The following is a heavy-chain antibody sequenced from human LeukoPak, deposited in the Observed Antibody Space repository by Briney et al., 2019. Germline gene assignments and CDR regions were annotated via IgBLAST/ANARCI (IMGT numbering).Heavy chain of an antibody. J-gene: IGHJ3*02. Sequence: ASVKVSCKASGYTFTSYGISWVRQAPGQGLEWMGWISAYNGNTNYAQKLQGRVTMTTDTSTSTAYMELRSLRSDDTAVYYCARDHFGIFGVVTGAFDIWGQGTMVTVSS. CDR1: GYTFTSYG. CDR2: ISAYNGNT. V-gene: IGHV1-18*01. D-gene: IGHD3-3*02. CDR3: ARDHFGIFGVVTGAFDI.